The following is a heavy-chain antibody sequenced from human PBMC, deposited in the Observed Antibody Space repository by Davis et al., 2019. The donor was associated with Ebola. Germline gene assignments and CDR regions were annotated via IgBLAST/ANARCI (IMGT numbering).Heavy chain of an antibody. CDR1: GFTFKNYG. D-gene: IGHD6-19*01. Sequence: GESLKISCAASGFTFKNYGMHWVRQAPGKGLEWVAVISYDGSNEYYADSLKGRFTISRDNAKNSLYLQMNSLRAEDTAVYYCARERGYSSGWYVPWGQGTLVTVSS. CDR3: ARERGYSSGWYVP. CDR2: ISYDGSNE. V-gene: IGHV3-30*03. J-gene: IGHJ5*02.